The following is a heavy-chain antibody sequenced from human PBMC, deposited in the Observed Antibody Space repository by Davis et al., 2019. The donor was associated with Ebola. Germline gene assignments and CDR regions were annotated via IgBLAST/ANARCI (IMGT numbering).Heavy chain of an antibody. D-gene: IGHD3-9*01. J-gene: IGHJ4*01. CDR1: AFTFYRYE. CDR2: ISGFAPST. CDR3: ARDACSLSRYDTEDH. V-gene: IGHV3-48*03. Sequence: PGGSLTLSCAASAFTFYRYEMNWVRQAPGKGLEWVSYISGFAPSTFYAASVKGRFTISRDNARDSLYLQMDSLRVEDTAIYYCARDACSLSRYDTEDHWGKGTLVTVSP.